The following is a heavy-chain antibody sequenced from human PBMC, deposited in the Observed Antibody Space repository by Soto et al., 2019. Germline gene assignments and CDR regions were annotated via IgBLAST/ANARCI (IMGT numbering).Heavy chain of an antibody. Sequence: SVKVSCKAFGGSFSDYAISWVRQAPGQGLEWMGGIIPIFGTPNYAQKIQDRVTFTAHESTNSVYMELRRLTSEDTAVYYCARDRAPRGWSYLDLWGQ. CDR3: ARDRAPRGWSYLDL. CDR1: GGSFSDYA. D-gene: IGHD2-15*01. V-gene: IGHV1-69*13. J-gene: IGHJ4*01. CDR2: IIPIFGTP.